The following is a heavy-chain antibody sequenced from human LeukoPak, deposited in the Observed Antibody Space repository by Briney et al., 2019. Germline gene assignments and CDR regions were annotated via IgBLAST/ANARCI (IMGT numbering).Heavy chain of an antibody. D-gene: IGHD3-22*01. J-gene: IGHJ3*02. CDR1: GHTLTEIF. Sequence: GASVKVSCKVSGHTLTEIFMHWVRQAPGKWFEWMGGVDPEDYETINAQKFQGRVTMTEDTSTDTAYMELSSLRSEDTAVYYCATHFDSSGPDAFDIWGQGTMVTVSS. CDR3: ATHFDSSGPDAFDI. V-gene: IGHV1-24*01. CDR2: VDPEDYET.